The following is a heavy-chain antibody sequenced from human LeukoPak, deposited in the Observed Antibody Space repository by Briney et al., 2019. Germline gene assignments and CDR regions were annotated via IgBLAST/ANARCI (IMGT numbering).Heavy chain of an antibody. V-gene: IGHV1-2*02. Sequence: ASVKVSCKASGYTFTGYYMHWVRQAPGQGLEWMRWINPNSGGTNYAQKFQGRVTMTRDTSISTAYMELSRLRSDDTAVYYCARGSAIYYDSSGYYIDDYWGQGTLVTVSS. CDR1: GYTFTGYY. D-gene: IGHD3-22*01. CDR2: INPNSGGT. CDR3: ARGSAIYYDSSGYYIDDY. J-gene: IGHJ4*02.